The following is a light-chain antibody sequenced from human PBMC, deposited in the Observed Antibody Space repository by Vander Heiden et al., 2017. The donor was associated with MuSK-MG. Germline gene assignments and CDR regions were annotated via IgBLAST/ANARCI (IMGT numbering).Light chain of an antibody. V-gene: IGKV1-5*01. CDR2: DAS. CDR3: QEHHSYPYT. Sequence: DIQMTQSPSTLPASVGDRVTLTCRASQSIGSLLAWYQQKPGKAPNLLIYDASSWERGVSSIFSGSGSGTDFTLTINGLPPDDFATYFCQEHHSYPYTFGQGTKVXI. J-gene: IGKJ2*01. CDR1: QSIGSL.